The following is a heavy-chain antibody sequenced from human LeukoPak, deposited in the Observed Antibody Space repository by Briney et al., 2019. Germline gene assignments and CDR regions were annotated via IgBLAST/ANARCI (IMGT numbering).Heavy chain of an antibody. D-gene: IGHD2-15*01. Sequence: GASVKVSCKASGYTFTSYGISWLRQAPGQGLEWMGWISAYNGNTNYAQKLQGRVTMTTDTSTSTAYMELRSLRSDDTAVYYCARGHCSGGSCYGWFDPWGQGTLVTVSS. CDR2: ISAYNGNT. CDR3: ARGHCSGGSCYGWFDP. V-gene: IGHV1-18*01. CDR1: GYTFTSYG. J-gene: IGHJ5*02.